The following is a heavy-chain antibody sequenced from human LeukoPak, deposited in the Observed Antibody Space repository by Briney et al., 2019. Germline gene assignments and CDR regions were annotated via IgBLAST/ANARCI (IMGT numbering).Heavy chain of an antibody. J-gene: IGHJ4*02. CDR3: AKDQPAASFLNGFDY. CDR2: ISGSGGST. D-gene: IGHD2-2*01. V-gene: IGHV3-23*01. CDR1: GFTLKNDW. Sequence: GGSLRLSCAASGFTLKNDWVSWVRQAPGKGLEWVSAISGSGGSTYYADSVKGRFTISRDNSKNTLYLQMNSLRAEDTAVYYCAKDQPAASFLNGFDYWGQGTLVTVSS.